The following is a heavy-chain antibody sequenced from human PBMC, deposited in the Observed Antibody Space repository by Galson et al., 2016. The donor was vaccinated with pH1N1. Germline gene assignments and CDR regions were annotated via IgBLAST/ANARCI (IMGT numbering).Heavy chain of an antibody. CDR3: ARQDTSGFWFYHYGMDV. V-gene: IGHV5-51*01. CDR1: GYSFTNYW. D-gene: IGHD3-22*01. Sequence: QSGAEVKKPGESLKISCKGSGYSFTNYWIAWVRQMPGKGLEWMGIIYPSDPDTRYSPSFQGQVTISADTSINTAYLQWSSLQASDSAVFYCARQDTSGFWFYHYGMDVWGQGTAVTVSS. CDR2: IYPSDPDT. J-gene: IGHJ6*02.